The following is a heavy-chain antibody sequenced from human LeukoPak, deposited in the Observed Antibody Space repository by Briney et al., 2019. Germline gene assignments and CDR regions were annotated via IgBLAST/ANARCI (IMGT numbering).Heavy chain of an antibody. CDR1: GYSISSGYY. CDR3: AREDHDSSGYAPFRY. J-gene: IGHJ4*02. CDR2: IYHSGST. D-gene: IGHD3-22*01. Sequence: PSETLSLTCTVSGYSISSGYYWGWIRQPPGRGLEWIGSIYHSGSTYYNPSLKSRVTISVDTSKNQFSLKLSSVTAADTAVYYCAREDHDSSGYAPFRYWGQGTLVTVSS. V-gene: IGHV4-38-2*02.